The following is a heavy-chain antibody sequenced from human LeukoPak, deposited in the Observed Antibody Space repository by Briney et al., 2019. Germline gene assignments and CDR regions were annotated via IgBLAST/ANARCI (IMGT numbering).Heavy chain of an antibody. CDR1: GFTFSSYG. J-gene: IGHJ6*03. CDR3: ARSLRVRGVPDYMDV. D-gene: IGHD3-10*01. Sequence: GGSLRLSCAASGFTFSSYGMTWVRQAPGKGLEWVSFIYSDNTHYSDSVKGRFTISRDNSKNTLYLQMNSLRAEDTAVYYCARSLRVRGVPDYMDVWGKGTTVIISS. V-gene: IGHV3-53*01. CDR2: IYSDNT.